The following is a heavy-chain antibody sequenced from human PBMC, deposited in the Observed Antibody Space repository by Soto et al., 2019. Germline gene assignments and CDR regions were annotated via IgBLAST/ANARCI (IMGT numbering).Heavy chain of an antibody. CDR2: ISCNSNII. J-gene: IGHJ6*02. Sequence: EVQLVESGGGLVQPGRSLRLSCAASGFTFDNYAMHWVRQAPGKGLEWVSSISCNSNIIGYTDSVKGRFTISRDNAKNSLYLQMNSLRAEDTALYYCAKDSHDFWSGYPYYYYGMDVWGQGTTVTVSS. D-gene: IGHD3-3*01. V-gene: IGHV3-9*01. CDR1: GFTFDNYA. CDR3: AKDSHDFWSGYPYYYYGMDV.